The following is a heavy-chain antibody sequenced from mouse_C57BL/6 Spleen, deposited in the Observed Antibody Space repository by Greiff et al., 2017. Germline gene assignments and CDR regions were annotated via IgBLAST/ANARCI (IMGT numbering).Heavy chain of an antibody. V-gene: IGHV1-26*01. CDR2: INPNNGGT. CDR3: ARTGDDY. Sequence: EVQLQQSGPELMKPGASVKISCKASGYTFTDYYMNWVKQSHGKSLEWIGDINPNNGGTSYNQKFKGKAPLTGDKSSSTAYMELRSLTSEDSAVYYCARTGDDYWGQGTTLTVSS. CDR1: GYTFTDYY. J-gene: IGHJ2*01.